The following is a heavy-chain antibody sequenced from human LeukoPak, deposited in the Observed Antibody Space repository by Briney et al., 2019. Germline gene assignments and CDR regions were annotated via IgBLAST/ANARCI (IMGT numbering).Heavy chain of an antibody. CDR1: GGSISSYF. CDR3: ARIHSRGILEGAFDI. V-gene: IGHV4-59*01. CDR2: IYYSGST. D-gene: IGHD2-21*01. J-gene: IGHJ3*02. Sequence: SETLSLTCTVSGGSISSYFWTWIRQPPGKGLEWIGYIYYSGSTHYNPSLKSRVTISVDTSKNQFSLKLSSVTAADTAVYYCARIHSRGILEGAFDIWGQGTMVTVSS.